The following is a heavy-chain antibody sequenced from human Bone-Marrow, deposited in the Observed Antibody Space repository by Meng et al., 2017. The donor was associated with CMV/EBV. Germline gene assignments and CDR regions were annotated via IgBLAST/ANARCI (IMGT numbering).Heavy chain of an antibody. CDR3: ARQAEKTAMLYGEGMDV. D-gene: IGHD2-8*01. J-gene: IGHJ6*02. Sequence: GESLKIYCKGSGYSFTSYWIGWVRQMPGKGLEWMGIIYPGDSDSRYSPSFQGQVTISVDKSISTAYLQWSSLKASDTAMYYCARQAEKTAMLYGEGMDVWGQGTTVTVPS. CDR1: GYSFTSYW. V-gene: IGHV5-51*01. CDR2: IYPGDSDS.